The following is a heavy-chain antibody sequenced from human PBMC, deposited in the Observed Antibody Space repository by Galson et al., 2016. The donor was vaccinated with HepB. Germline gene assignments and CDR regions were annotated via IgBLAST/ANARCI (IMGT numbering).Heavy chain of an antibody. Sequence: ETLSLTCSVSGGSISSSRYYWGWIRQPPGQGLEWIGSIFHSGTTYYSPSLRGRVTMSLERSKNQFSLNLISVTAAATAIYFCARDPRIELVPNSWGQGTLVTVSS. CDR1: GGSISSSRYY. V-gene: IGHV4-39*07. CDR2: IFHSGTT. D-gene: IGHD3-3*02. J-gene: IGHJ4*02. CDR3: ARDPRIELVPNS.